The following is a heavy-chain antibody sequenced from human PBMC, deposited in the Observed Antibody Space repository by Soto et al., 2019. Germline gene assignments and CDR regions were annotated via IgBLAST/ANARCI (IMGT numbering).Heavy chain of an antibody. CDR2: INPSGGST. V-gene: IGHV1-46*01. CDR3: ARDISYCGGDCVTSIGY. CDR1: GYTFTSYY. J-gene: IGHJ4*02. D-gene: IGHD2-21*02. Sequence: ASVKVSCKASGYTFTSYYMHWVRQAPGQGLEWMGIINPSGGSTSYAQKFQGRVTMTRDTSTSTVYMELSSLRSEDTAVYYCARDISYCGGDCVTSIGYWGQGTLVTVSS.